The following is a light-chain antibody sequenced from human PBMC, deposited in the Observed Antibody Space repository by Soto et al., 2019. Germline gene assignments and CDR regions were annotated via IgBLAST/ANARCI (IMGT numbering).Light chain of an antibody. CDR1: QSVSSY. Sequence: EIVLTQSPATLSLFPGERATLSCRASQSVSSYLAWYQQKPGQAPRPLIYDASNRATGIPARFRGSGSGTDFTLTINSLEPEDCAVYYCQQRSNLLTFGGGTKVDIK. CDR2: DAS. J-gene: IGKJ4*01. V-gene: IGKV3-11*01. CDR3: QQRSNLLT.